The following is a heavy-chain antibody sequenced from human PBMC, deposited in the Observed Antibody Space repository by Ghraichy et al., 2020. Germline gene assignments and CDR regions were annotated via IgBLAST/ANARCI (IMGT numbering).Heavy chain of an antibody. CDR3: ARLLRFLEWLPHGMDV. Sequence: YCAASGFTFSSYWMSWVRQAPGKGLEWVANIKQDGSEKYYVDSVKGRFTISRDNAKNSLYLQMNSLRAEDTAVYYCARLLRFLEWLPHGMDVWGQGTTVTVSS. J-gene: IGHJ6*02. CDR1: GFTFSSYW. V-gene: IGHV3-7*03. CDR2: IKQDGSEK. D-gene: IGHD3-3*01.